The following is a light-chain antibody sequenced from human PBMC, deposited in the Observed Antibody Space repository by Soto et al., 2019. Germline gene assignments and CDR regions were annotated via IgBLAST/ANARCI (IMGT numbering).Light chain of an antibody. CDR3: QKYNSAPLT. Sequence: DIQMTQSPSSLSASLGDRVTITCRASQGIGVYLAWFQQKPGNVPKLLIYAASTLQSGVPSWFSGSGSGTDFTLTISSLQPEDVATSYCQKYNSAPLTFGGGTKVEIK. V-gene: IGKV1-27*01. CDR2: AAS. CDR1: QGIGVY. J-gene: IGKJ4*01.